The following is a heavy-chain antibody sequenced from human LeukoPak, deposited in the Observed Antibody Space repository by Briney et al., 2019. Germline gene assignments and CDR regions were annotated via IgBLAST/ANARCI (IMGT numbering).Heavy chain of an antibody. Sequence: GGSLRLSCAASGFTFSSYSMNWVRQAPGKGLEGVSYISSSSSYIYYADSVKGRFTISRDNAKNSLYLQMNSLSGEDSAVLYCARDRPQQWLVRGQRGYYYYMDVWGKGSTVTTSS. CDR3: ARDRPQQWLVRGQRGYYYYMDV. CDR2: ISSSSSYI. D-gene: IGHD6-19*01. CDR1: GFTFSSYS. V-gene: IGHV3-21*01. J-gene: IGHJ6*03.